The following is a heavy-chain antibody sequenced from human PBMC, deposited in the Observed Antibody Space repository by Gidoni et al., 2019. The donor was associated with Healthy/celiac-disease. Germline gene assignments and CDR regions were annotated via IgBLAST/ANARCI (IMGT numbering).Heavy chain of an antibody. CDR1: GFTFSSYA. D-gene: IGHD6-19*01. CDR2: ISGSGGST. V-gene: IGHV3-23*01. Sequence: EVQLLESGGGLVQPGGSLRLSCAASGFTFSSYAMSWVRQAPGKGLEWVSAISGSGGSTYYADSVKGRLSISRDNSKNTLYLQMNSLRAEDTAVYYCAKGSSGWDYYYYYGMDVWGQGTTVTVSS. CDR3: AKGSSGWDYYYYYGMDV. J-gene: IGHJ6*02.